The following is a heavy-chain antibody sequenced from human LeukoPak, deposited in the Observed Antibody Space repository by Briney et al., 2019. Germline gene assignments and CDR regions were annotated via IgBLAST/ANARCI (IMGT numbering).Heavy chain of an antibody. CDR3: ARDRVGSGVIDY. V-gene: IGHV4-39*07. Sequence: GSLRLSCAASGFTFSSYSMNWVRQPPGKGLECIASIYYSGNTYYNPSLKSRASISVDTSKNQFSLKLSSVTAADTAVYYCARDRVGSGVIDYWGQGTLVTVSS. CDR2: IYYSGNT. J-gene: IGHJ4*02. CDR1: GFTFSSYS. D-gene: IGHD3-10*01.